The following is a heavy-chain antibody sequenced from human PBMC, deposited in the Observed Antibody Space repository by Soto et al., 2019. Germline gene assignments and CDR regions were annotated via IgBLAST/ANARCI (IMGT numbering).Heavy chain of an antibody. CDR2: ISYDGSSK. D-gene: IGHD5-12*01. V-gene: IGHV3-30*18. CDR1: GVTFSNYG. J-gene: IGHJ4*02. Sequence: GGSLRLSCAASGVTFSNYGMHWVRQAPGKGLEWVAIISYDGSSKYYADSVKGRFTISRDNSKDTLYLQMNSLGAEDTAVYYCAKDQENGAYDTTRPIDYWGQGALVTVSS. CDR3: AKDQENGAYDTTRPIDY.